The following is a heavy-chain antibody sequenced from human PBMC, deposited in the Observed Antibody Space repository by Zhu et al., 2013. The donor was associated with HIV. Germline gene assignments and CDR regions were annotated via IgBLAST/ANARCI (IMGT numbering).Heavy chain of an antibody. J-gene: IGHJ6*02. CDR3: ARDHTISYAYDL. D-gene: IGHD3-16*01. CDR1: GYTFTGYY. V-gene: IGHV1-2*07. Sequence: QVQLVQSGVEVKKPGASVKVSCKASGYTFTGYYIHWVRQAPGQGPESMGWINPRNGDTKYAPNFQGRLTLTRDTSISTIYMVLNSLTSEDTAVYYCARDHTISYAYDLWGQGTRVSVSS. CDR2: INPRNGDT.